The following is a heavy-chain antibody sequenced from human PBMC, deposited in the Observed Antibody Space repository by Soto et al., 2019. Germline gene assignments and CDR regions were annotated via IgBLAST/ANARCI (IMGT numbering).Heavy chain of an antibody. CDR2: IYYSGST. CDR1: GGSISRYC. V-gene: IGHV4-59*13. J-gene: IGHJ6*03. Sequence: QVQLQESGPGLVKPSETLSLTCTVSGGSISRYCWSWIRQPPGKGLQWIGHIYYSGSTDYNPSLKSRVAISVDASQTHFSLRLNSVTAADAAVYYCATYDSPYYYMVVWGKGTTVTVSS. CDR3: ATYDSPYYYMVV. D-gene: IGHD3-16*01.